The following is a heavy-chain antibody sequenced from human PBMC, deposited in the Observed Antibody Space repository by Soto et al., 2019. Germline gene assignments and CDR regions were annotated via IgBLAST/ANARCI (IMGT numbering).Heavy chain of an antibody. D-gene: IGHD3-10*01. V-gene: IGHV4-34*01. J-gene: IGHJ5*02. CDR3: ARGSRIXMVRGVIIWSPMDWFDP. Sequence: SETLSLTCAVYGGSFSCYYWSWIRQPPGKGLEWIGEINHSGSTNYNPSLKSRVTISVDTSKNQFSLKLSSVTAADTAVYYCARGSRIXMVRGVIIWSPMDWFDPWGQGTLVTVSS. CDR2: INHSGST. CDR1: GGSFSCYY.